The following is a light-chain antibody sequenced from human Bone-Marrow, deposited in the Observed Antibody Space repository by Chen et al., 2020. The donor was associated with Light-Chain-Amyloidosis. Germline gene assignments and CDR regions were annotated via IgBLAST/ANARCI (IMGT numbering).Light chain of an antibody. CDR1: NIGSTS. CDR3: QVWDRSSDRPV. V-gene: IGLV3-21*02. Sequence: SYVLTQPSSVSVAPGQTATIACGGNNIGSTSVHGYQQTPGQAPLLVVYDDSDRPSGIPERLSGSNSGNTATLTISRVEAGDKADYYCQVWDRSSDRPVFGGGTKLTVL. CDR2: DDS. J-gene: IGLJ3*02.